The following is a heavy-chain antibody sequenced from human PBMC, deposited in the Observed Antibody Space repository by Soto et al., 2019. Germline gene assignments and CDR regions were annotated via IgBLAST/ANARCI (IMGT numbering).Heavy chain of an antibody. Sequence: QVQLVQSGAEVKKPGSSVKVSCKASGGTFSSYTISWVRQAPGQGLEWMGRIIPILGIANYAQKFRGRVTITADKSTSTAYMELSSLRSEDTAVYYRARDRRSGSPLFDYWGQGTLVTVSS. J-gene: IGHJ4*02. CDR3: ARDRRSGSPLFDY. CDR2: IIPILGIA. V-gene: IGHV1-69*02. D-gene: IGHD3-10*01. CDR1: GGTFSSYT.